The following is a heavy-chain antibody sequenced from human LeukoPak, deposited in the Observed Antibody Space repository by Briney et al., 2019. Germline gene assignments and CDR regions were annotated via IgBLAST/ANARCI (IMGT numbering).Heavy chain of an antibody. CDR2: IIPNSGGT. CDR3: STEDKYCTTSTCGDS. V-gene: IGHV1-2*02. J-gene: IGHJ4*02. CDR1: GYTFSDYY. Sequence: VASVKVSCKTSGYTFSDYYLHWVRQAPGQGLEWMGYIIPNSGGTTYAQKFQGRVTMTRDTSISAAYLDLSGLRSDDTAVYYCSTEDKYCTTSTCGDSWGQGTLVTASS. D-gene: IGHD2-8*01.